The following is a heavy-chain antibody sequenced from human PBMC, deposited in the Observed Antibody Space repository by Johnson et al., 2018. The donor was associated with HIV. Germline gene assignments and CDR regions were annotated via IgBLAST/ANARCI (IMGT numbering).Heavy chain of an antibody. V-gene: IGHV3-15*01. J-gene: IGHJ3*02. CDR1: GFTFSDYY. Sequence: MQLVESGGGLVKPGGSLRLSCAASGFTFSDYYMSWIRQAPGKGLEWVGRIKSKTDGGTTDYAAPVKGRFTISRDDSKNTLYLQMNSLKTEDTAVYYCTTDLASDAFDIWGQGTMVTVSS. CDR3: TTDLASDAFDI. CDR2: IKSKTDGGTT.